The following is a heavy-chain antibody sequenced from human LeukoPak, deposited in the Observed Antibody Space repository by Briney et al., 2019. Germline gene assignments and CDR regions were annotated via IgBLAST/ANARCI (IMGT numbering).Heavy chain of an antibody. V-gene: IGHV4-59*08. J-gene: IGHJ5*02. CDR1: GGSISSDY. CDR3: ARQGGGSNNWFDP. Sequence: SETLSLTCTVSGGSISSDYWSWIRQPPGKGLEWIGNIYYSGSINYNPSLTSRVTMSLDTSKNQFSLKLSAVTATDTAMYYCARQGGGSNNWFDPWGQGTLVTVSS. D-gene: IGHD1-26*01. CDR2: IYYSGSI.